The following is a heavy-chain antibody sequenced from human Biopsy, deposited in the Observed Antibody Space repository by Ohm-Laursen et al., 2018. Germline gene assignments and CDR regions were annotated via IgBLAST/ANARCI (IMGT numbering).Heavy chain of an antibody. CDR1: GYSFSSYD. CDR3: ARWSADMGTYDESGYYVGANHHYGMDV. J-gene: IGHJ6*02. Sequence: ASVKASCKASGYSFSSYDINWVRQAAGQGLEWMGWVNPNSNNTRYAQKFQGRVTMTGDTSISTAYLELSSLRSEDTAVYYCARWSADMGTYDESGYYVGANHHYGMDVWGQGTTVTVSS. D-gene: IGHD3-3*01. CDR2: VNPNSNNT. V-gene: IGHV1-8*01.